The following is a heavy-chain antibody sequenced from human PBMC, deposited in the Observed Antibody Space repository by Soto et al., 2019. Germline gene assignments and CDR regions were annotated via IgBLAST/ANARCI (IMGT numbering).Heavy chain of an antibody. CDR2: IYYSGST. D-gene: IGHD4-17*01. J-gene: IGHJ4*02. Sequence: SETLPLTCTVSCGSISSYYWSWIRQPPGKGLEWIGYIYYSGSTNYNPSLKSRVTISVDTSKNQFSLKLSSVTAADTAVYYCARVRGYGDYGGYFDYWGQGTLVTVSS. V-gene: IGHV4-59*01. CDR3: ARVRGYGDYGGYFDY. CDR1: CGSISSYY.